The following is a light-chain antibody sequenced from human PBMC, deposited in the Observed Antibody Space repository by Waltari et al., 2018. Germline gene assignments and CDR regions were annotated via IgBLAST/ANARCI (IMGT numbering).Light chain of an antibody. J-gene: IGLJ2*01. V-gene: IGLV7-46*01. CDR2: DVC. CDR1: TGPVTVTLY. CDR3: LLSFSGTVV. Sequence: QDVVTQEPSVTVSAGGTVTLTCGSTTGPVTVTLYPHWCQQKPGQAPKTMIYDVCNKHSWTPARFSASLIGGKAALTLSGAQFEDEADYYCLLSFSGTVVFGGGTRLTVL.